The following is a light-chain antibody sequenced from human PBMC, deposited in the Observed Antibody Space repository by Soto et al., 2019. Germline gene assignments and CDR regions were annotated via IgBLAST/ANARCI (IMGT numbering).Light chain of an antibody. Sequence: DIQMTQSPSSLSASVGDRVTITCRASQSISSYLNWYQQKPGKAPTLLIFAASSLQSGVPSRFSGSGSGTDFTLTISSLQPEDFATFYCQQSYSTPPFTFGPGTKVDIK. J-gene: IGKJ3*01. CDR2: AAS. V-gene: IGKV1-39*01. CDR1: QSISSY. CDR3: QQSYSTPPFT.